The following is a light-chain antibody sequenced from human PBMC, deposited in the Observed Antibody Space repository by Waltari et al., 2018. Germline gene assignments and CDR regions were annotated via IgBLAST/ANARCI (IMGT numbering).Light chain of an antibody. CDR1: QSVSRSY. V-gene: IGKV3-20*01. J-gene: IGKJ2*01. Sequence: EIVLTQSPGTLSLSPGERATLSCRASQSVSRSYLAWYQPKPGQAPRLLIYGASSRATGIPDRFSGSGSGTDFTLTISRLEPEDFAVYYCQQYGSSPTFGQGTKLEIK. CDR2: GAS. CDR3: QQYGSSPT.